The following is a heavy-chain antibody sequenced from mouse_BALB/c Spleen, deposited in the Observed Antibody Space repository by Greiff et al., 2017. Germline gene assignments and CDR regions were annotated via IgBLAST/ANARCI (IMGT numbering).Heavy chain of an antibody. CDR1: GYSITSDYA. CDR2: ISYSGST. V-gene: IGHV3-2*02. Sequence: VQLKESGPGLVKPSQSLSLSCTATGYSITSDYAWNWIRQLPGNKLVWMGYISYSGSTIYNPSLKSRISITRDTSKNQFFLQLNSVTTEDTATYYSARSPLYAMDYWGQGTSVTVSA. J-gene: IGHJ4*01. CDR3: ARSPLYAMDY.